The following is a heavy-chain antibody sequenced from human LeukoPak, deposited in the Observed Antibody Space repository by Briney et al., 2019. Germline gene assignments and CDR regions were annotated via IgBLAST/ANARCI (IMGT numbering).Heavy chain of an antibody. CDR3: ARDLWPGSEYYFDY. V-gene: IGHV1-69*04. CDR1: GGTFSSYA. Sequence: GASVKVSCKASGGTFSSYAISWVRQAPGQGLEWMGRIIPILGIANYAQKFQGRVTITADKSTSTAYMELSSLRSDDTAVYYCARDLWPGSEYYFDYWGQGTLVTVSS. CDR2: IIPILGIA. J-gene: IGHJ4*02. D-gene: IGHD1-14*01.